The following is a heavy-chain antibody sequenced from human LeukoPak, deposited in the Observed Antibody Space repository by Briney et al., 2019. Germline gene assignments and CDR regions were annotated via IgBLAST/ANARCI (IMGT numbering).Heavy chain of an antibody. CDR1: GGSFSGYY. CDR3: ARGIADPYSFDS. J-gene: IGHJ4*02. D-gene: IGHD6-13*01. V-gene: IGHV4-34*01. CDR2: INHSGST. Sequence: TSETLSLTCAVYGGSFSGYYWSWIRQPPGKGLEWIGEINHSGSTNYSPSLKSRVTMSVDKSKNQFSLNLSSVTAADTAVYYCARGIADPYSFDSWGQGTLVTVSS.